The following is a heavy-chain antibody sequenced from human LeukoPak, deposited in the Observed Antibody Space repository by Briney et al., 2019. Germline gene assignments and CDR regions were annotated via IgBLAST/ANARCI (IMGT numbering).Heavy chain of an antibody. J-gene: IGHJ4*02. CDR1: GFTFSSYS. D-gene: IGHD6-6*01. CDR3: AREEEYSTSSPDY. CDR2: ISSSSRNI. Sequence: GGSLRLSCAASGFTFSSYSMNWVRQAPGKGLEWVSSISSSSRNIYYADSVKGRFTISRDNAKKSLTLQMNSLRAEDTAVYYCAREEEYSTSSPDYWGQGTLVTVSS. V-gene: IGHV3-21*01.